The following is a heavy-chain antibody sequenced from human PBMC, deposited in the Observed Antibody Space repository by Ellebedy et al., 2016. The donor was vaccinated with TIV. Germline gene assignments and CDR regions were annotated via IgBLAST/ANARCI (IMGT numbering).Heavy chain of an antibody. CDR1: GFTFRNYC. V-gene: IGHV3-7*01. CDR3: AREAINYGTNSYYFDY. Sequence: PGGSLRLSCAASGFTFRNYCMSWVRQAPGKGLEWVANIKQDGSEKNYVDSVKGRFTISRDNAKNSLSLQMNSLRAEDKAVYYCAREAINYGTNSYYFDYWGQGTLVAVSS. CDR2: IKQDGSEK. J-gene: IGHJ4*02. D-gene: IGHD2-8*01.